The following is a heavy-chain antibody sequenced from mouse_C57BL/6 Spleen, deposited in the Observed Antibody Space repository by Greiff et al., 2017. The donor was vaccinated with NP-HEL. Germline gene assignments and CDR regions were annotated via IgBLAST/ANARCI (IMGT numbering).Heavy chain of an antibody. D-gene: IGHD4-1*01. V-gene: IGHV1-18*01. CDR2: INPNNGGT. Sequence: EVQLQQSGPELVKPGASVKIPCKASGYTFTDYNMDWVKQSHGKSLEWIGDINPNNGGTIYNQKCKGKATLTVDKSSSTAYLELRSLTSEDTAVYDCARWDGGPWFAYWGQGTRVTVAA. J-gene: IGHJ3*01. CDR3: ARWDGGPWFAY. CDR1: GYTFTDYN.